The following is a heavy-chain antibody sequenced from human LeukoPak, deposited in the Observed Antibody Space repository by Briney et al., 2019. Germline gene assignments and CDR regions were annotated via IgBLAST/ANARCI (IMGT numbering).Heavy chain of an antibody. V-gene: IGHV4-59*12. CDR1: GGSISSYY. J-gene: IGHJ3*02. CDR2: IYYSGST. CDR3: ARDNPPSGYAFDI. D-gene: IGHD5-12*01. Sequence: SETLSLTCTVSGGSISSYYWSWIRQPPGKGLEWIGYIYYSGSTNYNPSLKSRVTISVDTSKNQFSLKLSSVTAADTAVYYCARDNPPSGYAFDIWGQGTMVTVSS.